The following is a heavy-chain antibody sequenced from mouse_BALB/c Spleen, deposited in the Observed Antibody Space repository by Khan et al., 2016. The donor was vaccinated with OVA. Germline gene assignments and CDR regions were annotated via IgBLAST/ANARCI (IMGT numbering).Heavy chain of an antibody. CDR3: ARRGAERATWDYFDY. J-gene: IGHJ2*01. CDR1: GYTFSNYW. D-gene: IGHD3-1*01. V-gene: IGHV1-63*02. CDR2: IYPGGGYT. Sequence: VQLQQSGTELARPGTSVKMSCKAAGYTFSNYWIGWVKQRPGHGLEWIGDIYPGGGYTNYNENFKGKATLTADTSSSTAYMQLSSLASEDSAIYYCARRGAERATWDYFDYWGQGTTHTVTS.